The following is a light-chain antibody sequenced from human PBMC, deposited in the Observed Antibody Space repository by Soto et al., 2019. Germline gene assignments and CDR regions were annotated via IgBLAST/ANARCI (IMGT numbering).Light chain of an antibody. CDR1: QAIGTD. V-gene: IGKV1-17*01. Sequence: IQMTQSPSSLSASLGDRVTITGRASQAIGTDLGWYQQKPGKAPKRLIYAASSLQSGAPPRFSGSGSGTDFTLTIRSLQSEDFATYFCLQYNSYPRTFGQGTKVDI. J-gene: IGKJ1*01. CDR2: AAS. CDR3: LQYNSYPRT.